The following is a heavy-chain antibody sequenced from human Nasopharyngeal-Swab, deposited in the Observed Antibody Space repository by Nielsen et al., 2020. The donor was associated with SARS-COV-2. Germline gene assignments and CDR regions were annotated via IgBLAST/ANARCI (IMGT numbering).Heavy chain of an antibody. V-gene: IGHV4-61*01. CDR2: IYYSGST. CDR1: GGSVSSGSYY. Sequence: GSLRLSCTVSGGSVSSGSYYWSWIRQPPGKGLEWIGYIYYSGSTNYNPSVKSRVTISVDTSKNQFSLKLSSVTAADTAVYYCARVLTRNLVVALVLDAFDIWGQGTMVTVSS. CDR3: ARVLTRNLVVALVLDAFDI. D-gene: IGHD2-15*01. J-gene: IGHJ3*02.